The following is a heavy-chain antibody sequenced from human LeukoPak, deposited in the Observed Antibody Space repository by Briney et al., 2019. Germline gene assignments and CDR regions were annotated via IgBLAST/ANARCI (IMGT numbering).Heavy chain of an antibody. CDR3: ARTTTPHYYGSGSYALGY. CDR2: ISYDGSNK. CDR1: GFTFSTYA. V-gene: IGHV3-30-3*01. Sequence: GGSLRLSCAASGFTFSTYAMHWVRQGPGKGLEWVAVISYDGSNKFYADSVKGRFTISRDNSKNTLYLQMSSLSAEDTAVYYCARTTTPHYYGSGSYALGYWGQGTLVTVSS. J-gene: IGHJ4*02. D-gene: IGHD3-10*01.